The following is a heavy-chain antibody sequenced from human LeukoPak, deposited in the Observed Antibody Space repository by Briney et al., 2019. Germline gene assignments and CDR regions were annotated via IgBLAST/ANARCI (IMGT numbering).Heavy chain of an antibody. V-gene: IGHV4-30-2*01. CDR2: IYHSGST. J-gene: IGHJ4*02. CDR1: GGSISSGGYS. D-gene: IGHD2-2*01. CDR3: ARVYCSSTSCYYFDY. Sequence: SETMSLTCADSGGSISSGGYSWSWIRQPPGKGLEWIGYIYHSGSTYYNPSLKSRVTISVDRSKNQFSLKLSSVTAADTAVYYCARVYCSSTSCYYFDYWGQGTLVTVSS.